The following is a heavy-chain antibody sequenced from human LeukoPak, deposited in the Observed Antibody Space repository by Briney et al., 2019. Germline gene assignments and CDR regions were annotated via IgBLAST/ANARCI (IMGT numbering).Heavy chain of an antibody. V-gene: IGHV1-2*02. CDR1: GYTFTGYY. CDR3: ARYSNSGGDY. CDR2: INPNNGGT. D-gene: IGHD7-27*01. Sequence: GASATVSCRASGYTFTGYYIHWVRQAPGQGLEWMGWINPNNGGTNYAQTFQGRVTMTRDTSISTASMELSRLRSDDSAVYFCARYSNSGGDYWGQGSLVTVSS. J-gene: IGHJ4*02.